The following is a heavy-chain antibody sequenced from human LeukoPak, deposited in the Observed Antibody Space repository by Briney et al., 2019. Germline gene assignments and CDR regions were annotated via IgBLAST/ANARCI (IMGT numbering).Heavy chain of an antibody. CDR3: ARDTNIVVVVAGVPAFDI. V-gene: IGHV1-69*13. D-gene: IGHD2-15*01. J-gene: IGHJ3*02. CDR1: GGTFSSYA. Sequence: EASVKVSCKASGGTFSSYAISWVRQAPGQGLEWMGGIIPIFGTANYAQKFQGRVTITADESTSTAYMELSSLRSEDTAVYYCARDTNIVVVVAGVPAFDIWGQGTMVTVSS. CDR2: IIPIFGTA.